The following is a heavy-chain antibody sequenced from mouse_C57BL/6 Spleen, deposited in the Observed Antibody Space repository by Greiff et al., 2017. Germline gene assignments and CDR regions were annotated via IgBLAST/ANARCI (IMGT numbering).Heavy chain of an antibody. CDR1: GFTFSSYT. CDR2: ISGGGGNT. CDR3: ARQEFYYGNSYYFDY. V-gene: IGHV5-9*01. Sequence: EVQLVESGGGLVKPGGSLKLSCAASGFTFSSYTMSWVRQTPEKRLEWVATISGGGGNTYYPDSVKGRFTISRDNAKNTLYLQMSSLRSEDTALYYCARQEFYYGNSYYFDYWGQSTTRTVSS. J-gene: IGHJ2*01. D-gene: IGHD2-1*01.